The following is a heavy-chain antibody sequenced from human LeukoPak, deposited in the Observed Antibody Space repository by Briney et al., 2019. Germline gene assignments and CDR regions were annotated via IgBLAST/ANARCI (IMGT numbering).Heavy chain of an antibody. Sequence: GASVKVSCKASGYTFTGYYMHWVRQAPGQGLEWMGWINPNSGGTNYAQKFQGRVTMTRDTSISTAYMELSRLRSDDTAVYYCARDGRGYSSSLNWFDPWGQGTLVTVSS. CDR3: ARDGRGYSSSLNWFDP. CDR2: INPNSGGT. V-gene: IGHV1-2*02. D-gene: IGHD6-13*01. J-gene: IGHJ5*02. CDR1: GYTFTGYY.